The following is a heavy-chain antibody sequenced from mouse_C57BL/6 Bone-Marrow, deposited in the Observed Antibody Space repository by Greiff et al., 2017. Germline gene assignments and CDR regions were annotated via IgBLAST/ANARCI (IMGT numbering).Heavy chain of an antibody. J-gene: IGHJ2*01. CDR3: ASLFITTVVADY. V-gene: IGHV1-22*01. D-gene: IGHD1-1*01. CDR2: INPNNGGT. CDR1: GYTFTDYN. Sequence: VQLKQSGPELVKPGASVKMSCKASGYTFTDYNMHWVKQSHGKSLEWIGYINPNNGGTSYNQKFKGKATLTVNKSSSTAYMELRSLTSEDSAVYYCASLFITTVVADYWGQGTTLTVSS.